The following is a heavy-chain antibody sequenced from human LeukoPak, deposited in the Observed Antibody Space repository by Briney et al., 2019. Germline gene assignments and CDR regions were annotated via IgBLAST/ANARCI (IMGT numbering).Heavy chain of an antibody. CDR1: GFTVSSNY. V-gene: IGHV3-53*01. CDR3: AREARYYDSSGYYYPDY. J-gene: IGHJ4*02. D-gene: IGHD3-22*01. CDR2: IYSGGST. Sequence: GGSLRLSCAASGFTVSSNYMSWVRQAPGKGLEWVSVIYSGGSTYYADSVKGRFTISRDNSKNTLYLQMNSLRAEDTPVYYCAREARYYDSSGYYYPDYWGQGTLVTVSS.